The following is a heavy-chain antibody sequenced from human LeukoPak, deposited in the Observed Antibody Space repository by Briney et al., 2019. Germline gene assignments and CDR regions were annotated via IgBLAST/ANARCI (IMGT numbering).Heavy chain of an antibody. CDR3: ARALTTLTYEGY. CDR1: GFTFSSYT. CDR2: ISGSNSYI. V-gene: IGHV3-21*01. J-gene: IGHJ4*02. Sequence: GGSLRLSCAASGFTFSSYTMHWIRQAPGKGLEWVSSISGSNSYIFYADSVKGRFTVSRDNAKDSLYLQMNSPRAEDTAVYYCARALTTLTYEGYWGQGTLVTVSS. D-gene: IGHD1-1*01.